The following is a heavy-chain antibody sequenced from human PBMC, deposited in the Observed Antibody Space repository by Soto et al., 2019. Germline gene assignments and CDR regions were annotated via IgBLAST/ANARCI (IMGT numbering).Heavy chain of an antibody. D-gene: IGHD7-27*01. V-gene: IGHV4-30-4*01. CDR2: IYSSGNT. CDR1: GASVSSGDYY. Sequence: QVQLQVSGPGLVEPSQTLSLTCTVSGASVSSGDYYWTWIRQPPGKDLEWIGYIYSSGNTNYNPSLRSRVNMSKDTSKNQFSLNLSSVTAAYTAVYYCARRVTGGGERFDPWGQGTLVTVSS. J-gene: IGHJ5*02. CDR3: ARRVTGGGERFDP.